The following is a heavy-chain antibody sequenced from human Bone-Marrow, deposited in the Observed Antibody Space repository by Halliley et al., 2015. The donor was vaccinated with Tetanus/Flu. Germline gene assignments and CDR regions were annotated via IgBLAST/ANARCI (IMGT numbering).Heavy chain of an antibody. V-gene: IGHV3-23*01. J-gene: IGHJ3*02. CDR3: AKESGIVAAGYDAFDI. D-gene: IGHD6-13*01. Sequence: GRTKYAASVNGRFPISSDLSRTTLFLEMNDLRVDDTAVYYCAKESGIVAAGYDAFDIWGQGTMVTVSS. CDR2: GRT.